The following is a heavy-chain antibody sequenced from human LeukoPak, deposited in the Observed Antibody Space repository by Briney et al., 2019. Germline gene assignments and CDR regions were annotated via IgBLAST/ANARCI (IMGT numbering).Heavy chain of an antibody. Sequence: GGSLRLSCAASGFTFSSYWMHWVRQAPGKGLVWVSRINRDGSSTSYADSVKGRFTISRDNAKNTLYLQMNSLRAEDTAVYYCANYYDSSGYVGLGYWGQGTLVTVSS. CDR2: INRDGSST. D-gene: IGHD3-22*01. CDR1: GFTFSSYW. CDR3: ANYYDSSGYVGLGY. J-gene: IGHJ4*02. V-gene: IGHV3-74*01.